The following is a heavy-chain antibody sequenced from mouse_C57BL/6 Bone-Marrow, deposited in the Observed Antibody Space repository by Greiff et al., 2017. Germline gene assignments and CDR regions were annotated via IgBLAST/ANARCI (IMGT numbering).Heavy chain of an antibody. CDR2: IDPSDSYT. Sequence: VQLQQPGAELVKPGASVKLSCKASGYTFTSYWMQWVKQRPGQGLEWIGEIDPSDSYTNYNQKFKGKAPLTVDTSSSTAYMQLRSLTSEYSAVXYCARRTALDYWGQGTTLTVSS. CDR1: GYTFTSYW. J-gene: IGHJ2*01. D-gene: IGHD3-3*01. V-gene: IGHV1-50*01. CDR3: ARRTALDY.